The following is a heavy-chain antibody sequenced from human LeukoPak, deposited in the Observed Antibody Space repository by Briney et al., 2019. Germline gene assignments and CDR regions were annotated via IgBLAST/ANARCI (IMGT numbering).Heavy chain of an antibody. CDR1: GFTFSSYG. V-gene: IGHV3-30*18. CDR2: ISYDGSNK. Sequence: GGSLRLSCAASGFTFSSYGMHWVRQAPGKGLEWVAVISYDGSNKYYADSVKGRFTISRDNSKNTLYLQMNSLRAEDTAVYYCANRSGIAAAGTGFHWGQGTPVTVSS. J-gene: IGHJ4*02. D-gene: IGHD6-13*01. CDR3: ANRSGIAAAGTGFH.